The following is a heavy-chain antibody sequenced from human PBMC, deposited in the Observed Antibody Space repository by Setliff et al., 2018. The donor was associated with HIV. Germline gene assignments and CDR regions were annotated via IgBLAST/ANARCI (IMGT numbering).Heavy chain of an antibody. V-gene: IGHV4-4*07. D-gene: IGHD1-1*01. CDR3: ARIDPGKFWSLDY. CDR1: GGSISGYY. Sequence: PSETLSLTCTVSGGSISGYYWSWIRQPAGKGLDWIGRIYTSGSTNYNPSLKSRVTMSLDTSRNQITLTLKSVTAADTAVYFCARIDPGKFWSLDYWGRGTLVTVSS. CDR2: IYTSGST. J-gene: IGHJ4*02.